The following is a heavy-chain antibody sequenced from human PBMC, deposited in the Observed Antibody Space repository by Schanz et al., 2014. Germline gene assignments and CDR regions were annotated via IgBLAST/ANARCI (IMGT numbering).Heavy chain of an antibody. CDR3: AKDIGGAVAAPVYDS. CDR2: IAGDGGGP. V-gene: IGHV3-23*04. J-gene: IGHJ4*02. Sequence: VQLVESGGGVVQPGRSLRLSCAASGFTFRRYGMSWVRQAPGKGLEWVSVIAGDGGGPNYVDSVKGRFTISRDNSKNTVFLQMSSLRADDTALYYCAKDIGGAVAAPVYDSWGQGTLVTVSS. D-gene: IGHD2-15*01. CDR1: GFTFRRYG.